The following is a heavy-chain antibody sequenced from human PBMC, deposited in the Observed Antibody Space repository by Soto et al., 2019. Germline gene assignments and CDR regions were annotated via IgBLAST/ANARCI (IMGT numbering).Heavy chain of an antibody. CDR2: ISSSSSYI. D-gene: IGHD1-1*01. CDR1: GFTFSSYS. CDR3: ARDPSWNDGY. V-gene: IGHV3-21*01. Sequence: EVQLVESGGGLVKPGGSLRLSCAASGFTFSSYSMNWVRQAPGKGLEWVSSISSSSSYIYYADSVKGRFTISRDNAKNSLYLKMNSLRAEDTAVYYCARDPSWNDGYWGQGTLVTVSS. J-gene: IGHJ4*02.